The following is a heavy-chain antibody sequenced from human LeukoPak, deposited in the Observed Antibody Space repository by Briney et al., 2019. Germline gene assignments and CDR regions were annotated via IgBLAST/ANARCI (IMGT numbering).Heavy chain of an antibody. D-gene: IGHD3-9*01. V-gene: IGHV1-18*01. CDR1: GYTFTSYG. Sequence: ASVKVSCKASGYTFTSYGISWVRQAPGQGLEWMGWISAYNGNTNYAQKLQGRVTMTTDTSTSTAYMELRSLRSDDTAVYYCARDYADYYDILTGYYSLDYWGQGTLVTVSS. J-gene: IGHJ4*02. CDR2: ISAYNGNT. CDR3: ARDYADYYDILTGYYSLDY.